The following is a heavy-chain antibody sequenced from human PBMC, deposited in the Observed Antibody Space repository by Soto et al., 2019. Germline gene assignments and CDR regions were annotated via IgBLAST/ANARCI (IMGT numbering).Heavy chain of an antibody. V-gene: IGHV4-59*12. CDR3: ARPTNRGKNYYGMDV. CDR2: IYYSGST. Sequence: PSETLSLTCTVSGGSISSYYWGWIRQPPGKGLEWIGYIYYSGSTNYNPSLKSRVTISADKSISTAYLQWSSLKASDTAMYYCARPTNRGKNYYGMDVWGQGTTVTVSS. D-gene: IGHD2-8*01. J-gene: IGHJ6*02. CDR1: GGSISSYY.